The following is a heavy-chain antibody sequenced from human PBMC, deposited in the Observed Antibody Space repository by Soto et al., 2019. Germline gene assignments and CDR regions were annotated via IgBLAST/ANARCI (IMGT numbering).Heavy chain of an antibody. Sequence: QVQVVQSGPEVKNPGSSVKVSCKASGGTLSSYAINWVRQAPGQGLEWVGGVIPVFDSTKYAQKFQGTVTITADNSRSTVYLELTGLRFDDTAVYYCARATLRRDGYTGDRVADYIYTMDVWGQGTTVTVS. V-gene: IGHV1-69*06. CDR3: ARATLRRDGYTGDRVADYIYTMDV. CDR2: VIPVFDST. D-gene: IGHD4-4*01. CDR1: GGTLSSYA. J-gene: IGHJ6*02.